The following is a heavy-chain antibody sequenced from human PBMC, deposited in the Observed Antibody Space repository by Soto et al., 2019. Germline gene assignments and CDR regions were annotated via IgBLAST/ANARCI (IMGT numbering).Heavy chain of an antibody. CDR2: IYTSGST. V-gene: IGHV4-4*07. D-gene: IGHD2-21*02. CDR3: AXGGEGKVTAIPSDAFDI. J-gene: IGHJ3*02. CDR1: GGSISSYY. Sequence: PSETLSLTCTVSGGSISSYYWSWIRQPAGKGLEWIGRIYTSGSTNYNPSLKSRVTMSVDTSKNQFSLKLSSVTAADTAVYYCAXGGEGKVTAIPSDAFDIWGQGTMVTVSS.